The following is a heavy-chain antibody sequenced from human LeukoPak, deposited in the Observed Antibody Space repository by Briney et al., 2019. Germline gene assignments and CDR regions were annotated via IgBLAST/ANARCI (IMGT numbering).Heavy chain of an antibody. J-gene: IGHJ3*02. CDR3: ARDGGNDAFDI. Sequence: SQTLSLTCAVSGGSISSGGYSWSWIRQPPGKGLEWIGYIYHSGSTYYNPSLKSRVTISVDRSKNQFSLKLSSVTAADTAVYYCARDGGNDAFDIWGQGTMVTVSS. D-gene: IGHD4-23*01. CDR2: IYHSGST. CDR1: GGSISSGGYS. V-gene: IGHV4-30-2*01.